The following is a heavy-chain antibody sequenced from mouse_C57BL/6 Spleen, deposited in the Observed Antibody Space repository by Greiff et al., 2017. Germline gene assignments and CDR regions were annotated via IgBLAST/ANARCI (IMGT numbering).Heavy chain of an antibody. D-gene: IGHD2-4*01. J-gene: IGHJ4*01. Sequence: VQLQQPGAELVKPGASVKLSCKASGYTFTSYWMHWVKQRPGQGLEWIGMIHPNSGSTNYNEKFKSKATLTVDKSSSTAYMQLSSLTSEDSAVYYCARYDYEEAMDYWGQGTSVTVSS. CDR3: ARYDYEEAMDY. CDR2: IHPNSGST. CDR1: GYTFTSYW. V-gene: IGHV1-64*01.